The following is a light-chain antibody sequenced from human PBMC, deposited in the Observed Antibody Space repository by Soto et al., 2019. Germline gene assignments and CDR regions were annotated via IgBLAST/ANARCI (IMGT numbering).Light chain of an antibody. CDR3: CSYAGSSTLV. Sequence: QSVLTQPASVSGSPGQSITISCTGTSSNVGSYNLVSWYQHHPGKAPKVLIYEVNKRPSGVSDHFSGSKSGNTASLTISGLQAEDEADYYCCSYAGSSTLVFGGGTQLTVL. CDR2: EVN. V-gene: IGLV2-23*02. J-gene: IGLJ3*02. CDR1: SSNVGSYNL.